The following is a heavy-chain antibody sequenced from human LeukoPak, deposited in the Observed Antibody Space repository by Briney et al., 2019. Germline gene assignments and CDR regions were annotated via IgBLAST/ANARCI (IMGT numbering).Heavy chain of an antibody. V-gene: IGHV6-1*01. CDR3: ANSKPMWNDAFDI. CDR2: TYYRSKWYN. Sequence: SQTLSLTFAISGDSVSSNSALWNWIRQSPSRGLEWLGRTYYRSKWYNDYAVSVKSRITINADTSKNQFSLQLNSVTPEDTAVYYCANSKPMWNDAFDIWGQGTMVTVSS. J-gene: IGHJ3*02. D-gene: IGHD1-1*01. CDR1: GDSVSSNSAL.